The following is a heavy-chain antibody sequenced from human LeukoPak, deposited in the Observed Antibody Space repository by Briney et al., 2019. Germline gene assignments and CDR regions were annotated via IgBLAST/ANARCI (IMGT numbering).Heavy chain of an antibody. CDR3: ARDRFVVVPAAMSNNDNALSY. V-gene: IGHV1-18*01. CDR2: ISAYNGNT. J-gene: IGHJ4*02. Sequence: ASVKVSCKASGYTFTSYGISWVRQAPGQRLEWMGWISAYNGNTNYAQKLQGRVTMTTDTSTSTAYMELRSLRSDDTAVYYCARDRFVVVPAAMSNNDNALSYWGQGTLVTVSS. D-gene: IGHD2-2*01. CDR1: GYTFTSYG.